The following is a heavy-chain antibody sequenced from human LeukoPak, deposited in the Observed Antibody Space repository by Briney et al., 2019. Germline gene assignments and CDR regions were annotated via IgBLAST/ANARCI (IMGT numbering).Heavy chain of an antibody. J-gene: IGHJ4*02. V-gene: IGHV4-34*01. CDR1: GGSFSGYY. Sequence: SETLSLTCAVYGGSFSGYYWSWIRQPPGEGLEWIGEINHSGSTNYNPSLKSRVTISVDTSKNQFSLKLSSVTAADTAVYYCARSGVGIQLWSLKDWGQGTLVTVSS. CDR2: INHSGST. CDR3: ARSGVGIQLWSLKD. D-gene: IGHD5-18*01.